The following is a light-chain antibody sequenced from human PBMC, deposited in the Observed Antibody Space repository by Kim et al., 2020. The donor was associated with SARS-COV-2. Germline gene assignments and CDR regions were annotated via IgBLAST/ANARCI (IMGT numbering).Light chain of an antibody. J-gene: IGKJ1*01. CDR2: GAS. V-gene: IGKV3-20*01. CDR3: QQYGSSPPWT. Sequence: PGERATLSCRASQSVSSSYLAWYQQKPGQAPRLLIYGASSRATGIPDRFSGSGSGTDFTLTISRLEPEDFALYYCQQYGSSPPWTFGQVTKVDIK. CDR1: QSVSSSY.